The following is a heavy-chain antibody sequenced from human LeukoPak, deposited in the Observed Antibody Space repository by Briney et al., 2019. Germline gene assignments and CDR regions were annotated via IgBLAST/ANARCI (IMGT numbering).Heavy chain of an antibody. Sequence: GGSLRLSCAASGFTFSSYWMSWVRQAPGKGLEWVANIKQDGSEKYYVDSVKGRFTISRDNAKNSLYLQMNSLRAEDTAVYYCARDPHYDFWSGYFYYYYYGMDIWGQGTTVTVSS. V-gene: IGHV3-7*03. CDR1: GFTFSSYW. CDR3: ARDPHYDFWSGYFYYYYYGMDI. D-gene: IGHD3-3*01. J-gene: IGHJ6*02. CDR2: IKQDGSEK.